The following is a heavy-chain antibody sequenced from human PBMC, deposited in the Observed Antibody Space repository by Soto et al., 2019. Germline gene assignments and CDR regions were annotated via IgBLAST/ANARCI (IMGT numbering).Heavy chain of an antibody. CDR1: GFTFSSYS. J-gene: IGHJ6*02. D-gene: IGHD6-6*01. CDR2: ISSSSSYI. Sequence: PGGSLRLSCAASGFTFSSYSMNWVRQAPGKGLEWVSSISSSSSYIYYADSVKGRFTISRDNAKNSLYLQMNSRRAEDTAVYYCARGASRPPFESRPSYYYYYGMDVWGQGTTVTVSS. V-gene: IGHV3-21*01. CDR3: ARGASRPPFESRPSYYYYYGMDV.